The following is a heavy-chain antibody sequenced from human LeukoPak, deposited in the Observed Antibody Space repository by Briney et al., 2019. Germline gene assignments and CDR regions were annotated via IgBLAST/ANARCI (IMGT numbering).Heavy chain of an antibody. CDR3: ARVEGASSSLPSPYFYGMDV. Sequence: GGSLRLSCVASGFTFSTYAMTWVRQAPGKGLEWVSGISGSGGSTYYADSVKGRFTISRDNAKNSLYLQMNSLRAEDTAVYYCARVEGASSSLPSPYFYGMDVWGQGTTVTVSS. J-gene: IGHJ6*02. CDR2: ISGSGGST. D-gene: IGHD6-13*01. V-gene: IGHV3-23*01. CDR1: GFTFSTYA.